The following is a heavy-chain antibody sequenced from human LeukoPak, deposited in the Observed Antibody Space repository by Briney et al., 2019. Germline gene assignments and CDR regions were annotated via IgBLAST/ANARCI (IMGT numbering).Heavy chain of an antibody. CDR2: IWYDGSNK. CDR3: AKGDSSDPFEY. D-gene: IGHD6-19*01. CDR1: GFTFSSYG. J-gene: IGHJ4*02. V-gene: IGHV3-33*06. Sequence: GRSLRLSCAASGFTFSSYGMHWVRQAPGKGLEGVAVIWYDGSNKYYADSVKGRFTISRDNSENTLFLQMNTLIAEDTAVYYCAKGDSSDPFEYWGQGTLVTVSS.